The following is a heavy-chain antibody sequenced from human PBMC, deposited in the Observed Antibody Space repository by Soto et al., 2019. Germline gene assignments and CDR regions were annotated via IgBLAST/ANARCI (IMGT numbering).Heavy chain of an antibody. CDR2: IVVGSGDT. D-gene: IGHD6-19*01. Sequence: SVKVSCKASGFTFSSSAMQWVRQSRGQRLEWIGWIVVGSGDTNYAQKFQERVTITRDMSTNTAYMELSSLRSEDTALYYCAAGVVGTRNYFYYYMDVWGKGTTVTVSS. CDR1: GFTFSSSA. J-gene: IGHJ6*03. CDR3: AAGVVGTRNYFYYYMDV. V-gene: IGHV1-58*02.